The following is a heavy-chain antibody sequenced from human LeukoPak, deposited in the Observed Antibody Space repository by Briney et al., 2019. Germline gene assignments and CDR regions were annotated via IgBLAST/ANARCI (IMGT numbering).Heavy chain of an antibody. CDR1: GDSISSHY. CDR2: IHYGGTT. Sequence: SETLSLTCIVSGDSISSHYWNWIRQPPGKGLEWIGFIHYGGTTNYLPSLKSRISISVDTSKTQFSLTLTSVTAADTAVYYCARDPYSSSANWFDPWGQGTLVTVSS. V-gene: IGHV4-59*11. J-gene: IGHJ5*02. CDR3: ARDPYSSSANWFDP. D-gene: IGHD6-6*01.